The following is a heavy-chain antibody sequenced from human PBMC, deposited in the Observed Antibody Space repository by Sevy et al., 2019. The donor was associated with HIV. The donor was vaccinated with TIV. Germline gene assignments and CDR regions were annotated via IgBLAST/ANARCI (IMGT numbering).Heavy chain of an antibody. CDR1: GFTFSSYS. D-gene: IGHD2-15*01. V-gene: IGHV3-21*01. CDR3: ARDPGFYCSGGSCYPRYYFDY. Sequence: GESLKISCAASGFTFSSYSMNWVRQAPGKGLEWVSSISSSSIYIYYADSVKGRFTISRDNAKNSLYLQMNSLRAEDTAVYYCARDPGFYCSGGSCYPRYYFDYWGQGTLVTVSP. CDR2: ISSSSIYI. J-gene: IGHJ4*02.